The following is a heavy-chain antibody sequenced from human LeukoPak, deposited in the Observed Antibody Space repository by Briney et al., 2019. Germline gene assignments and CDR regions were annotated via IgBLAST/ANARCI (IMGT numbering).Heavy chain of an antibody. CDR1: GFTFSHYG. D-gene: IGHD1-26*01. J-gene: IGHJ4*02. CDR3: AKDQGSSGSYDFDY. V-gene: IGHV3-30*02. Sequence: GGSLRLSCAASGFTFSHYGIHWVRQAPGKGLEWVSFIRNDGRLQYYADSVKGRLTISRDNSNNILYLQMNSLRAEDTAVYYCAKDQGSSGSYDFDYWGQGTLVIVSS. CDR2: IRNDGRLQ.